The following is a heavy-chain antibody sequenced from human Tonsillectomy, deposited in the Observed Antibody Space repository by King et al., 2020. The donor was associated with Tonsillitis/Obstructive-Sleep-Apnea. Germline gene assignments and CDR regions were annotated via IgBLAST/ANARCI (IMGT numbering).Heavy chain of an antibody. D-gene: IGHD5-12*01. CDR1: GFTFRSYG. CDR2: IWYDGSNK. J-gene: IGHJ6*03. V-gene: IGHV3-33*01. Sequence: VQLVESGGGVVQPGRSLRLSCAASGFTFRSYGMHWVRQAPGKGLEWVAVIWYDGSNKYYADSVKGRFTISRDNSKNTLYLQMNSLRAEDTAVYYWARGGQENSGYESPYYYYYMDVWGKGTTVTVSS. CDR3: ARGGQENSGYESPYYYYYMDV.